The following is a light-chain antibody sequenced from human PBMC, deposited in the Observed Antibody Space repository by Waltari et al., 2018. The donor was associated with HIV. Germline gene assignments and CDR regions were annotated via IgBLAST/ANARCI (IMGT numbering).Light chain of an antibody. V-gene: IGKV1-5*03. CDR1: QSIDTS. J-gene: IGKJ3*01. Sequence: DIQMTQSPFTLSASVGDRVTITCRASQSIDTSLAWYQQKPGKGPKVLIYRASGLESGVPSKFSGSGSRTDFTLTITSLQPDDFATYYCQIYKRYPFTFGPGTKVDIK. CDR2: RAS. CDR3: QIYKRYPFT.